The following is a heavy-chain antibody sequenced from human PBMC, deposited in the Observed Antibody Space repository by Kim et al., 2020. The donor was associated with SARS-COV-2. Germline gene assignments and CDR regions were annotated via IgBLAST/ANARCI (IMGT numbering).Heavy chain of an antibody. D-gene: IGHD6-13*01. CDR1: GGTISGYY. J-gene: IGHJ6*01. CDR2: IYYSGST. V-gene: IGHV4-59*01. Sequence: SETLSLSCTASGGTISGYYRSWIRQPPGKGLEWIGYIYYSGSTNYNPSPKSRLTILLDTSTNQFPLQLSSVLAADTAAFYCSRVRANYSSSLYFFSDYY. CDR3: SRVRANYSSSLYFFSDYY.